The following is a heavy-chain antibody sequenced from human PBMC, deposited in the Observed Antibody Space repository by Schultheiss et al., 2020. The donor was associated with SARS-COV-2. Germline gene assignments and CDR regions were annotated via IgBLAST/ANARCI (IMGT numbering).Heavy chain of an antibody. CDR3: AKDLGYCSGGSCYLNYYYYGMDV. J-gene: IGHJ6*02. Sequence: GGSLRLSCAASGFTFDDYGMSWVRQAPGKGLEWVSGINWNGGSTGYADSVKGRFTISRDNAKNTLYLQMNSLRAEDTAVYYCAKDLGYCSGGSCYLNYYYYGMDVWGQGTTVTVSS. CDR1: GFTFDDYG. D-gene: IGHD2-15*01. V-gene: IGHV3-20*04. CDR2: INWNGGST.